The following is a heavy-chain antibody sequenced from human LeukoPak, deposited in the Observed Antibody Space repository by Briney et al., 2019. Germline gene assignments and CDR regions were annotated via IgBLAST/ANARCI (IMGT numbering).Heavy chain of an antibody. CDR2: ISAYNGNT. V-gene: IGHV1-18*01. D-gene: IGHD2-2*01. J-gene: IGHJ4*02. CDR3: ARDAEVYCSSTSCYFGY. CDR1: GYTFTSYG. Sequence: ASVKVSCKASGYTFTSYGISWVRQAPGQGLEWMGWISAYNGNTNYAQKLQGRVTVTTDTSTSTAYMELRSLRPDDTAVYYCARDAEVYCSSTSCYFGYWGQGTLVTVSS.